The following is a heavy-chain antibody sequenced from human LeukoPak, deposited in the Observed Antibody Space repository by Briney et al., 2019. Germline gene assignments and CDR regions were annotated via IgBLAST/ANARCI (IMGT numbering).Heavy chain of an antibody. J-gene: IGHJ4*02. V-gene: IGHV1-2*02. CDR3: ARGVGYYDSSGYYLWDY. D-gene: IGHD3-22*01. Sequence: ASVKVSCKASGYTFTGYYMHWVRQAPGQGLEWMGWINPNSGGTNYAQKFQGRVTMTRDTSISTAYMELSRLRSDDTAVYYCARGVGYYDSSGYYLWDYWGPGNPGHRLL. CDR1: GYTFTGYY. CDR2: INPNSGGT.